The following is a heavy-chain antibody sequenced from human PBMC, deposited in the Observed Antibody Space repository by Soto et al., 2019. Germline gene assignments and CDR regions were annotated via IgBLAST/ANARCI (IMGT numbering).Heavy chain of an antibody. V-gene: IGHV3-64D*06. CDR3: ATDRYVDY. J-gene: IGHJ4*01. Sequence: GGSLRLSCSVSGVIFSSDAMHWVRQAPGKGLEYVASISSEGDTTYYADSVKGRFIISRDNSKNTLYLQMRSLRAEEKAIYYCATDRYVDYCRHAILVTV. CDR2: ISSEGDTT. CDR1: GVIFSSDA.